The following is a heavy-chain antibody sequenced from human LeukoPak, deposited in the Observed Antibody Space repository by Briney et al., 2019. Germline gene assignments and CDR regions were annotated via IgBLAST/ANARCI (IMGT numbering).Heavy chain of an antibody. CDR1: GLTFSSFE. J-gene: IGHJ4*02. Sequence: GGSLRLSCAASGLTFSSFEMNSVRQAPGKGLEWISYISSSGNTIYYADSVKGRFTISRDNAKNSLYLQMNSLRAEDTAVYYCAGDQVEMPTIIPFDCWGQGTLVTVSS. CDR2: ISSSGNTI. D-gene: IGHD5-24*01. V-gene: IGHV3-48*03. CDR3: AGDQVEMPTIIPFDC.